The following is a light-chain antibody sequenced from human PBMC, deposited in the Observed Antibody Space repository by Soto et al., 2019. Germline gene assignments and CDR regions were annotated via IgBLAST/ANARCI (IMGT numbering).Light chain of an antibody. V-gene: IGKV3-11*01. CDR3: QQRSNWPHT. J-gene: IGKJ2*01. CDR2: DAS. Sequence: EIVLTQSPDTLSLSPGERATLSCRASQSVSRYLAWYQQRPGQAPRLLIYDASNRATGIPARFSGAGSGTDFTLSISSLEPEDFAVYYCQQRSNWPHTFGQGTKLEIK. CDR1: QSVSRY.